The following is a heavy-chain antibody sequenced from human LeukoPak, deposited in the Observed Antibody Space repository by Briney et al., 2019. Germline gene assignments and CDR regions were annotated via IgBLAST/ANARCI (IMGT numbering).Heavy chain of an antibody. D-gene: IGHD3-10*02. Sequence: SQTLSLTCAVSGGSISSGGYAWSWIRQPPGKGLEWIGYIYHSGSTHYNPSLKSRVTISVDRSKNQFSLKLSSVTAADTAVYYCARAMFPTYFDYWGQRSLVTVSS. CDR2: IYHSGST. CDR3: ARAMFPTYFDY. V-gene: IGHV4-30-2*01. CDR1: GGSISSGGYA. J-gene: IGHJ4*02.